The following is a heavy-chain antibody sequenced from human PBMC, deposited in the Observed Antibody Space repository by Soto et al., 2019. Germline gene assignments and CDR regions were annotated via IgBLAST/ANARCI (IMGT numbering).Heavy chain of an antibody. CDR2: MNPNSADR. CDR3: ARRLEGASSDLLGY. CDR1: GYTLTSSD. D-gene: IGHD3-22*01. Sequence: ASVKVSCKASGYTLTSSDINWVRQAPGQGLEWMGWMNPNSADRGYAQKFQGRFTMTGNTSISTAYMELRSLRSEDTAVYYCARRLEGASSDLLGYWGQG. J-gene: IGHJ4*02. V-gene: IGHV1-8*01.